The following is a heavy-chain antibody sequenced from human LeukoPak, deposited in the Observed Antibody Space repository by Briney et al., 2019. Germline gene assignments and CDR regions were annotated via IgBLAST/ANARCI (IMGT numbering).Heavy chain of an antibody. D-gene: IGHD3-3*01. Sequence: PGGSLRLSCAASGFAFSTYTMHWVRQAPGKGLEWVAVISIDGNIKYYADSVKGRFTISRDNSKNTLYLQMNSLRAEDTAVYYCARGHYDFWSGKFDYWGQGTLVTVSS. J-gene: IGHJ4*02. CDR3: ARGHYDFWSGKFDY. V-gene: IGHV3-30-3*01. CDR2: ISIDGNIK. CDR1: GFAFSTYT.